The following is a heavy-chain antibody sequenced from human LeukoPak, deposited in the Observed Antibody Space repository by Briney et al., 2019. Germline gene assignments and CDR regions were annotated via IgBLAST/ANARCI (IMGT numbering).Heavy chain of an antibody. Sequence: GRSLRLSCAASGFTFSSYGMHWVRQAPGKGLEWVAVISYDGSNKYYADSVKGRFTISRDNSKNTLYLQMNSLRAEDAAVYYCAKVKKPYYGHQTGFDYWGQGTLVTVSS. J-gene: IGHJ4*02. V-gene: IGHV3-30*18. D-gene: IGHD4-17*01. CDR1: GFTFSSYG. CDR2: ISYDGSNK. CDR3: AKVKKPYYGHQTGFDY.